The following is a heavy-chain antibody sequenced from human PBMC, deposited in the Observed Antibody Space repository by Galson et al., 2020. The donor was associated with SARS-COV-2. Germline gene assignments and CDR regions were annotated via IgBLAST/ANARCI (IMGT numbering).Heavy chain of an antibody. Sequence: SQTLSLTCAVYGGSFSGYYWSWIRQPPGKGLEWIGEINHSGSTNYNPSLKSRVTISVDTSKNQFSLKLSSVTAADTAVYYCARDCSSTSCPSYYYGMDVWGQGTTVTVSS. CDR3: ARDCSSTSCPSYYYGMDV. CDR1: GGSFSGYY. D-gene: IGHD2-2*01. J-gene: IGHJ6*02. V-gene: IGHV4-34*01. CDR2: INHSGST.